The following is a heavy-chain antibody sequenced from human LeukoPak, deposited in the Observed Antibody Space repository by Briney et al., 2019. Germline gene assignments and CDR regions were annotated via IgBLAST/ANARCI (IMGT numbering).Heavy chain of an antibody. V-gene: IGHV4-34*01. Sequence: SETLSLTCAVYGGSFSGYYWSWIRQPPGKGLEWIGEINHSGSTNYNPSLKSRVTISVDTSKNQFSLKLSSVTAADTAVYYCARIYCGGDCRGYYYHYYMDVWGKGTTVTISS. CDR1: GGSFSGYY. J-gene: IGHJ6*03. CDR3: ARIYCGGDCRGYYYHYYMDV. CDR2: INHSGST. D-gene: IGHD2-21*02.